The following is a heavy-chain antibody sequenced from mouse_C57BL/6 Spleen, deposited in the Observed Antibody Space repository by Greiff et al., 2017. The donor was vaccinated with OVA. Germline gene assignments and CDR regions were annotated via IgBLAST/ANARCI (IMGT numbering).Heavy chain of an antibody. J-gene: IGHJ4*01. CDR3: TTCSRQLNYYAMDY. D-gene: IGHD3-2*02. CDR2: IDPENGDT. Sequence: EVKLLESGAELVRPGASVKLSCTASGFNIKDDYMHWVKQRPEQGLEWIGWIDPENGDTEYASKFQGKATITADTSSNTAYLQLSSLTSEDTAVYYCTTCSRQLNYYAMDYWGQGTSVTVSS. CDR1: GFNIKDDY. V-gene: IGHV14-4*01.